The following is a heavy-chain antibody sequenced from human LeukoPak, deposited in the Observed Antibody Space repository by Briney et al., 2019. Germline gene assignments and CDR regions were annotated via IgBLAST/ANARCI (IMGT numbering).Heavy chain of an antibody. CDR3: ARAYYDSSGFRHFDY. CDR2: ISNDGSNK. D-gene: IGHD3-22*01. V-gene: IGHV3-30*03. Sequence: PGKSLRLSCAASGFTFSSYGMHWVRQAPGEGLEWVAVISNDGSNKYYADSVKGRFTISRDNAKNSLYLQMNSLRAEDTAVYYCARAYYDSSGFRHFDYWGQGTLVTVSS. CDR1: GFTFSSYG. J-gene: IGHJ4*02.